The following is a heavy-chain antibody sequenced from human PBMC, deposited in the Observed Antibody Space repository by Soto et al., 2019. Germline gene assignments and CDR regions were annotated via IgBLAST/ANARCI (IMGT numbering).Heavy chain of an antibody. V-gene: IGHV3-30-3*01. CDR1: GFTFSSYA. J-gene: IGHJ6*02. Sequence: QVQLVESGGGVVQPGRSLRLSCAASGFTFSSYAMHWVRQAPGKGLEWVAVISYDGSNKYYADSVKGRFTISRDNSKNXXYLQRNSLRAEDTAVYYCARDYYRFNSGYGFSMDGWGQGTTVTVSS. CDR3: ARDYYRFNSGYGFSMDG. D-gene: IGHD5-12*01. CDR2: ISYDGSNK.